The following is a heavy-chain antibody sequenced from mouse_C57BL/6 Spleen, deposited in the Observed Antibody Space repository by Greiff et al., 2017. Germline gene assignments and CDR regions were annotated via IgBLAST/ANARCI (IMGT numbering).Heavy chain of an antibody. D-gene: IGHD2-4*01. Sequence: QVQLQQPGAELVKPGASVKLSCKASGYTFTSYWMQWVKQRPGQGLEWIGEIDPSDSYTNYNQKFKGKATLTVDTSSSTAYMQLSSLTSEDSAVDYCARWGDDYPGYFDVWGTGTTVTVSS. V-gene: IGHV1-50*01. CDR2: IDPSDSYT. J-gene: IGHJ1*03. CDR1: GYTFTSYW. CDR3: ARWGDDYPGYFDV.